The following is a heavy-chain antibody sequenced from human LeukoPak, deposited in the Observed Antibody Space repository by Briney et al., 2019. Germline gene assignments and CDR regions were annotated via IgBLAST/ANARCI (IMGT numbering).Heavy chain of an antibody. CDR2: IIPIFGTA. V-gene: IGHV1-69*05. D-gene: IGHD4-23*01. J-gene: IGHJ6*03. Sequence: GASVKVSCKASGGTFSSYAISWVRQAPGQGLEWMGGIIPIFGTANYAQKFQGRVTITTDESTSTAYMELSSLRPEDTAVYYCARDLGKGLYYYYYMDVWGKGTTVTVSS. CDR1: GGTFSSYA. CDR3: ARDLGKGLYYYYYMDV.